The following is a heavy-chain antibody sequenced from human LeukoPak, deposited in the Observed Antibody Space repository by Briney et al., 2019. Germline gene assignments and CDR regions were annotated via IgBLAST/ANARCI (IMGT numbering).Heavy chain of an antibody. CDR3: AREEVEQWLVLPDYYYYMDV. Sequence: SETLSLTCAVYGGSFSGYYWSWIRQPPGKGLEWIGEINHSGSTNYNPSLKSRVTMSVDTSKNQFSLKLSSVTAADTAVYYCAREEVEQWLVLPDYYYYMDVWGKGTTVTVSS. CDR1: GGSFSGYY. CDR2: INHSGST. J-gene: IGHJ6*03. D-gene: IGHD6-19*01. V-gene: IGHV4-34*01.